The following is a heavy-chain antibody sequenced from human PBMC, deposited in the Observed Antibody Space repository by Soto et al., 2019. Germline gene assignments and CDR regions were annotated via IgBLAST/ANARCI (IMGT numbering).Heavy chain of an antibody. Sequence: SVKVSCKASGGTFSSYAISWVRQAPGQGLEWMGGIIPIFGTANYAQKLQGRVTMTTDTSTSTAYMELRSLRSDDTAVYYCARAKSSGGSGYYGYWGQGTLVTVSS. J-gene: IGHJ4*02. CDR3: ARAKSSGGSGYYGY. V-gene: IGHV1-69*05. CDR1: GGTFSSYA. CDR2: IIPIFGTA. D-gene: IGHD3-22*01.